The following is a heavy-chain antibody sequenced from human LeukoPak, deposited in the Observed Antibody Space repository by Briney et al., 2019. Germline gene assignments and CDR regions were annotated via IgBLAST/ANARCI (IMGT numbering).Heavy chain of an antibody. D-gene: IGHD6-19*01. CDR3: AKAVAVALDY. V-gene: IGHV3-23*01. CDR1: GFIFSDFD. CDR2: ISHSGRST. Sequence: GASLRLSCAASGFIFSDFDMSWVRQAPGKGLEWVSAISHSGRSTYYADSVKGRFTISRDNSKNTLYLEMNSLRADDTAVYYCAKAVAVALDYWGQGTLVTVSS. J-gene: IGHJ4*02.